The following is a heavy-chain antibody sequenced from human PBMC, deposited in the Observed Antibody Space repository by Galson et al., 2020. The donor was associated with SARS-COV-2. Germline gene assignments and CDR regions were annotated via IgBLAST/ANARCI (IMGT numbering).Heavy chain of an antibody. Sequence: GASVKVSCKVSGYTLTELSMHWVRQAPGKGLEWMGGFDPEDGETIYAQKFQGRVTMTEDTSTDTAYMELSSLRSEDTAVYYCATSPPFGSSTSWIMNWGQGTLVTVSS. CDR1: GYTLTELS. CDR3: ATSPPFGSSTSWIMN. D-gene: IGHD2-2*01. CDR2: FDPEDGET. J-gene: IGHJ4*02. V-gene: IGHV1-24*01.